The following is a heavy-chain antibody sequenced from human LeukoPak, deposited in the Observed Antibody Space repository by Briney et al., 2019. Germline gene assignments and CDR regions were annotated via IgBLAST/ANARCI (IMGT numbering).Heavy chain of an antibody. J-gene: IGHJ3*01. CDR3: ARCTASCYANAFDV. V-gene: IGHV3-23*01. CDR1: GFTFNSNA. CDR2: INGGGDAT. Sequence: GGSLRLSCATSGFTFNSNAMSWVRQAPGKRLEWVSAINGGGDATEYADSVKGRFTISRDNSKNTLYLQMNSLRPEDTAVYYCARCTASCYANAFDVWGQGTLLTVSS. D-gene: IGHD2-2*01.